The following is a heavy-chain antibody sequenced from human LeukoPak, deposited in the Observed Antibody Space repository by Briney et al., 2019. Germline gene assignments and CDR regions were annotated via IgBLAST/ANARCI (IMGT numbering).Heavy chain of an antibody. D-gene: IGHD3-3*01. Sequence: QTGGSLRLSCGASGFSFSGSTMNWVRQAPGKGLEWVSYISSSSGSIYYADSVKGRLTISRDNSKNTLYLQMNSLRAEDTAVYYCARDGDFWSGPGPRHLDYWGQGTLVTVSS. CDR2: ISSSSGSI. J-gene: IGHJ4*02. CDR3: ARDGDFWSGPGPRHLDY. V-gene: IGHV3-48*01. CDR1: GFSFSGST.